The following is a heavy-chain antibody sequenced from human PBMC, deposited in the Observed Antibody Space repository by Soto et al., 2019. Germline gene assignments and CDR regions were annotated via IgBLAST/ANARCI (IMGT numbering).Heavy chain of an antibody. Sequence: QVQLVQSGAEVKQPGSSVKVSCKASGGTFSTYAISWLRQAPGQGLEWMGGIIPIFGSTSYAQRFQDRLTIAADESTSTAYMELSSLTSDDTAMYSCARERGSGSYSKVGYFYYGLDVWGQGTTVTVSS. CDR2: IIPIFGST. V-gene: IGHV1-69*01. D-gene: IGHD3-10*01. CDR1: GGTFSTYA. J-gene: IGHJ6*02. CDR3: ARERGSGSYSKVGYFYYGLDV.